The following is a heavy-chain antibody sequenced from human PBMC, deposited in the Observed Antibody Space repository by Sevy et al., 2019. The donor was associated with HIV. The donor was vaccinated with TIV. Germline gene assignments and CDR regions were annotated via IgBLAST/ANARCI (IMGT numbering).Heavy chain of an antibody. CDR1: GYTFSNYG. D-gene: IGHD3-22*01. Sequence: ASVKVSCKTSGYTFSNYGITWVRQAPGQGLEWMGWISVYNGNTDYAQKYQGRVTMTTDTSTSTAYMDLRSLRSDDTAVYYCARSYYDGSGPTGYWGQGTLVTVSS. J-gene: IGHJ4*02. V-gene: IGHV1-18*01. CDR2: ISVYNGNT. CDR3: ARSYYDGSGPTGY.